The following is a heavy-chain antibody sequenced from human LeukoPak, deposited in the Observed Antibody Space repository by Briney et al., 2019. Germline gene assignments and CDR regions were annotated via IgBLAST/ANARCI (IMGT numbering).Heavy chain of an antibody. CDR3: AREQDLDY. CDR1: GFTFSSYS. J-gene: IGHJ4*02. V-gene: IGHV3-48*01. Sequence: GGSLRLSCAASGFTFSSYSMNWVRQAPGKGLEWVSYISSSSSTIYYADSVKGRFTISRDNAKNSLYLQMNSLRAEDTAVYYCAREQDLDYWGQGTLVTVYS. CDR2: ISSSSSTI.